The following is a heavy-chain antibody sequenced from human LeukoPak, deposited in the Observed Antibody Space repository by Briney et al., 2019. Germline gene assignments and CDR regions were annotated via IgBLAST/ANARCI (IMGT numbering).Heavy chain of an antibody. D-gene: IGHD2-2*01. CDR2: IYYSGNT. CDR3: ARHIGTYCISSSCDNRFDP. CDR1: GGSITSSSFY. J-gene: IGHJ5*02. Sequence: KSSETLSLTCSVSGGSITSSSFYWGWIRQPPGKGLEWIGTIYYSGNTYYNPSLQSRVTISVETSKNQFSLRLNSVTAADTAVYYCARHIGTYCISSSCDNRFDPWGQGTLVTVFS. V-gene: IGHV4-39*01.